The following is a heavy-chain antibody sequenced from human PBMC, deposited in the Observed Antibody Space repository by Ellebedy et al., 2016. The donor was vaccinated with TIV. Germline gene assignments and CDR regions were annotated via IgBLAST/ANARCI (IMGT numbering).Heavy chain of an antibody. J-gene: IGHJ4*02. Sequence: PGGSLRLSCAASGFTFSTYAMHWVRQAPGKGLEYVSALSSDGRGTYYTDSVKGRFTISRDNSRNTLYLQMDSLRGEDTAVYYCARRSRPESSGWYFPDSWGQGTLVTVSS. CDR2: LSSDGRGT. D-gene: IGHD6-19*01. V-gene: IGHV3-64*02. CDR3: ARRSRPESSGWYFPDS. CDR1: GFTFSTYA.